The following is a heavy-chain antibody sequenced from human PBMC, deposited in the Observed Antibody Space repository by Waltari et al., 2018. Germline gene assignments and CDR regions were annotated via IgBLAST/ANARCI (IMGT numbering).Heavy chain of an antibody. V-gene: IGHV1-69*12. D-gene: IGHD2-15*01. Sequence: QVQLVQSGAEVKKPGSSVKVSCKASGGTFSSYAISWVRQAPGQGLEWMGGIIPSFGTANYAQKFQGRVTITADESTSTAYMELSSLRSEDTAVYYCASYIVVVVAAINDAFDIWGQGTMVTVSS. CDR3: ASYIVVVVAAINDAFDI. CDR1: GGTFSSYA. J-gene: IGHJ3*02. CDR2: IIPSFGTA.